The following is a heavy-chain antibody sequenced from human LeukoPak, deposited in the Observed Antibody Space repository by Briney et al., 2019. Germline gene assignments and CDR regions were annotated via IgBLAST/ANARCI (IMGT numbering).Heavy chain of an antibody. CDR3: AKDLCSGGSCGEFDY. V-gene: IGHV3-23*01. CDR1: GFTFSSYA. D-gene: IGHD2-15*01. CDR2: ISGSGGST. J-gene: IGHJ4*02. Sequence: PGGSLRLSCAASGFTFSSYAMRWVRQAPGKGLEWVSAISGSGGSTYYADSVKGRFTISRDNSKNTLYLQMNSLRAEDTAVYYCAKDLCSGGSCGEFDYWGQGTLVTVSS.